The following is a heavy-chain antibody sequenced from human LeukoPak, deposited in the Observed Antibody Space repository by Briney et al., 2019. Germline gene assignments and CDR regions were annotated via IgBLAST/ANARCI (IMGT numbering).Heavy chain of an antibody. V-gene: IGHV3-21*01. CDR3: ARVNSIAAGYFDY. J-gene: IGHJ4*02. Sequence: GGSLRLSCAASGFTFSSYSMNWVRQAPGKGLEWVSSISGSSYYIYYADSVKGRFTISRDNAKNSLYLQMNSLRAEDTAVYYCARVNSIAAGYFDYWGQGTLVTVSS. D-gene: IGHD6-25*01. CDR1: GFTFSSYS. CDR2: ISGSSYYI.